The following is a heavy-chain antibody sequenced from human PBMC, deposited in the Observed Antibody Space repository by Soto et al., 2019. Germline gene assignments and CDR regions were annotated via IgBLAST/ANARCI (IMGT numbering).Heavy chain of an antibody. CDR3: ARGETYYDILTGYTHYYYYGMDV. V-gene: IGHV1-18*01. Sequence: QVQLVQSGAEVKKPGASVKVSCKASGYTFTSYGISWVRQAPGQGLEWMGWISAYNGNTNYAQKLQGRVTMTTDTSTRTAYMEMRSLRSDDTAVYYCARGETYYDILTGYTHYYYYGMDVWGQGTTVTVSS. D-gene: IGHD3-9*01. J-gene: IGHJ6*02. CDR2: ISAYNGNT. CDR1: GYTFTSYG.